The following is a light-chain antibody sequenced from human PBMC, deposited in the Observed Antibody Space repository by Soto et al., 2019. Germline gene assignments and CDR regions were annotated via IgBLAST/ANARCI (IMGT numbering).Light chain of an antibody. CDR2: GAS. V-gene: IGKV3-15*01. CDR3: QEYNTWPWT. J-gene: IGKJ1*01. Sequence: ETMMTQSPATLSVCPGERATLSCRASQSVNSNLAWYQQKLGQAPRVLIFGASTRATGIPARFSGSGSGTEFSLTINSLQSEDFAVYYCQEYNTWPWTFGQGTKVDI. CDR1: QSVNSN.